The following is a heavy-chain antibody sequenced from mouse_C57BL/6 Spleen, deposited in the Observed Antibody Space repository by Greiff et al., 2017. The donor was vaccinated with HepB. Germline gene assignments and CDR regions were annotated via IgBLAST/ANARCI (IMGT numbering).Heavy chain of an antibody. J-gene: IGHJ2*01. D-gene: IGHD2-2*01. Sequence: VQLQQPGAELVKPGASVKLSCKASGYTFTSYWMHWVKQRPGQGLEWIGMIHPNSGSTNYNEKFKSKATLTVDKSSSTAYMQLSSLTSEDSAVYYCARVGGYDGYYFDYWGQGTTLTVSS. V-gene: IGHV1-64*01. CDR1: GYTFTSYW. CDR2: IHPNSGST. CDR3: ARVGGYDGYYFDY.